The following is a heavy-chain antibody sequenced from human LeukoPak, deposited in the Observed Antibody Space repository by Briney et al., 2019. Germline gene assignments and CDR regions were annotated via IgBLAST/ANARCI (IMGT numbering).Heavy chain of an antibody. D-gene: IGHD6-13*01. CDR3: ARPKGAAAAICDF. V-gene: IGHV3-11*01. J-gene: IGHJ4*02. CDR1: GFSFSDYY. CDR2: ISGRADNI. Sequence: GGSLRLSCAASGFSFSDYYMTWIRQAPGKSLEWISFISGRADNIRHADSVKGRFSISRDNAKNSVYLEMNSLRAEDTAVYYCARPKGAAAAICDFWGQGTLVTVSS.